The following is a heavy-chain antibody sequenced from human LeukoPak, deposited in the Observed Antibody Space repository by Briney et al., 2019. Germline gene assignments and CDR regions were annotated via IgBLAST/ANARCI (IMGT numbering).Heavy chain of an antibody. D-gene: IGHD2-2*01. Sequence: SVKVSCKASGGTFSSYAISWVRQAPGQGLEWMGRIIPILGIANYAQKFQGRVTITADKSTSTAYMELCSLRSEDTAVYYCARAGIVVVPAAPNYYYYYGMDVWGQGTTVTVSS. CDR1: GGTFSSYA. V-gene: IGHV1-69*04. J-gene: IGHJ6*02. CDR3: ARAGIVVVPAAPNYYYYYGMDV. CDR2: IIPILGIA.